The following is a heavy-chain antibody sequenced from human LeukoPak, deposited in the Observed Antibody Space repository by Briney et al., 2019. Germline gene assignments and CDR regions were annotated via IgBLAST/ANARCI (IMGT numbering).Heavy chain of an antibody. Sequence: GGSLRLSCAASGFTFSSYAMSWVRQAPGKGLEWVSAISGSGGSTYYADSVEGRFTISRDNSKNTLYLHMNSLRAEDTAVYYFAKDGDYGGSEGIDYWGQGTLVTVSS. J-gene: IGHJ4*02. CDR1: GFTFSSYA. D-gene: IGHD1-26*01. CDR2: ISGSGGST. CDR3: AKDGDYGGSEGIDY. V-gene: IGHV3-23*01.